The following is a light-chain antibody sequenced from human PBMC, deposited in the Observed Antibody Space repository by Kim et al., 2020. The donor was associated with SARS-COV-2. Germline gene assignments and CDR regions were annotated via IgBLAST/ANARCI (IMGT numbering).Light chain of an antibody. J-gene: IGLJ3*02. CDR1: TVGDKY. CDR3: QAWDSSTEV. CDR2: QDS. Sequence: GTPGQPASITCSGDTVGDKYACWYQQKPGQSPVLVIYQDSKRPSGIPERFSGSNSGNTATLTIRGTQAMDEADYYCQAWDSSTEVFGGGTQLTVL. V-gene: IGLV3-1*01.